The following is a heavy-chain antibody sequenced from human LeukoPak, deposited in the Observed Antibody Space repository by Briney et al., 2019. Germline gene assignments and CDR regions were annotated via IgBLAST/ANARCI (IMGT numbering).Heavy chain of an antibody. V-gene: IGHV3-21*06. D-gene: IGHD3-10*01. CDR2: IATSSNYI. J-gene: IGHJ3*01. CDR3: ARGRSITILRGVAISDGFDL. Sequence: SGGSLRLSCAASGFTFSTYSMNWVRQAPGKGLEWVPSIATSSNYIYYAGSLKGRFTISRDNAKNSLYLHMNSLRPEDTAVYYCARGRSITILRGVAISDGFDLWGQGTKVTVS. CDR1: GFTFSTYS.